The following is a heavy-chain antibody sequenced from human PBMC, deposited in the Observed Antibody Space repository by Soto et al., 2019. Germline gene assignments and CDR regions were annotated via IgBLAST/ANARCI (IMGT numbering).Heavy chain of an antibody. D-gene: IGHD1-1*01. J-gene: IGHJ6*02. Sequence: QVQLQESGPGLVKPSETLSLTCTVSGGSISSYYWSWIRQPPGKGLEWIGNIFYSGSTNYNPSLKSRVTISVDTSNNQFSLKLSSVTAADTAVYYCAREGTTVDSYYYYALDVWGQGTTVTVSS. V-gene: IGHV4-59*01. CDR2: IFYSGST. CDR3: AREGTTVDSYYYYALDV. CDR1: GGSISSYY.